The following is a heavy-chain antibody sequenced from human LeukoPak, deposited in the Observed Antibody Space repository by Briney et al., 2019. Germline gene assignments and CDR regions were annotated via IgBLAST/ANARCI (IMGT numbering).Heavy chain of an antibody. CDR2: VSYDGSNK. D-gene: IGHD6-19*01. Sequence: GGSLRLSCAASGLTFSSYAMHWVRQAPGKGLEWVAVVSYDGSNKYYADSVKGRFTISRDNSKNTLYLQMNSLRAEDAAVYYCARLEQWLAYYFDYWGQGTLVTVSS. V-gene: IGHV3-30*01. J-gene: IGHJ4*02. CDR3: ARLEQWLAYYFDY. CDR1: GLTFSSYA.